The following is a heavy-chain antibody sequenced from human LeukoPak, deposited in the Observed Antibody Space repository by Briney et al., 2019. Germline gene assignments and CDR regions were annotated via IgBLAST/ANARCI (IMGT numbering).Heavy chain of an antibody. CDR1: GYTLTELS. D-gene: IGHD5-18*01. V-gene: IGHV1-24*01. CDR3: ATDSYGPGRGHAFDI. CDR2: FDPEDGET. J-gene: IGHJ3*02. Sequence: GASVKVSCKVPGYTLTELSMHWVRQAPGKGLEWMGGFDPEDGETIYAQKFQGRVTMTEDTSTDTAYMELSSLRSEDTAVYYCATDSYGPGRGHAFDIWGQGTMVTVSS.